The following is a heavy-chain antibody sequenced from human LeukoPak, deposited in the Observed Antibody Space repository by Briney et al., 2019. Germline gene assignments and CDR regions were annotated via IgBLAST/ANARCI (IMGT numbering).Heavy chain of an antibody. V-gene: IGHV4-31*03. CDR3: ARDAPRNYFDY. J-gene: IGHJ4*02. Sequence: SETLSPTCTVSGGSISSGGYYWRWIRQHPGKGLEWIGYIYYSGSTYYNPSLKSRVTISVDTSKNQFSLKLSSVTAADTAVYYCARDAPRNYFDYWGQGTLVTVSS. CDR2: IYYSGST. CDR1: GGSISSGGYY.